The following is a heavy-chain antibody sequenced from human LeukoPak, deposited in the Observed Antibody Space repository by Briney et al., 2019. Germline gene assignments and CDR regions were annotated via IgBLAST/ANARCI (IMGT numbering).Heavy chain of an antibody. CDR3: ASRGSYYGSGSYYY. V-gene: IGHV3-7*03. J-gene: IGHJ4*02. D-gene: IGHD3-10*01. CDR1: GFTFSKYW. CDR2: INQDGSVR. Sequence: GGPLRLSCAASGFTFSKYWMTWVRQAPGKGLEWVANINQDGSVRYLVDSVKGRFTISRDNAKNSLYLQMSSLRAEDTAVYYCASRGSYYGSGSYYYWGQGTLVTVSS.